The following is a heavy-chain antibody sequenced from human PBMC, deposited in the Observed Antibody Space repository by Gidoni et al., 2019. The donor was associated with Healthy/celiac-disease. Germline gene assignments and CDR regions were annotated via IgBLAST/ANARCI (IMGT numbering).Heavy chain of an antibody. CDR3: ARGDSRDIVVVPAAMDFDY. CDR2: INHSGST. CDR1: GGSFSGYY. J-gene: IGHJ4*02. D-gene: IGHD2-2*01. Sequence: QVQLQQWGAGLLKPSETLSLTCAVYGGSFSGYYWSWIRQPPGKGLECIGEINHSGSTNYNPSLKSRVTISVDTAKNQFSLKLSSVTAADTAVYYCARGDSRDIVVVPAAMDFDYWGQGTLVTVSS. V-gene: IGHV4-34*01.